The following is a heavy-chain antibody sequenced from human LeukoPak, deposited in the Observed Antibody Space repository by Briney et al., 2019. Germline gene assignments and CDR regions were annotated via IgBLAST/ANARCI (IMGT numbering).Heavy chain of an antibody. V-gene: IGHV4-4*07. CDR2: IYTSGST. Sequence: SETLSLTCTVSGGSISSYYWSWVRQPAGKGLEWIGRIYTSGSTNYNPSLKSRVTMSVDTSKNQFSLKLSSVTAADTAVYYCARDSRYGDYGEVLVWFDPWGQGTLVTVSS. CDR1: GGSISSYY. CDR3: ARDSRYGDYGEVLVWFDP. D-gene: IGHD4-17*01. J-gene: IGHJ5*02.